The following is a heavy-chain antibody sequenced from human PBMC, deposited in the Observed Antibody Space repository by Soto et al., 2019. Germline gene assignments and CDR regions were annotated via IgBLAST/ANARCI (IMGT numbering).Heavy chain of an antibody. J-gene: IGHJ4*02. CDR1: GGSIISRGYC. Sequence: SETLSLTCAVSGGSIISRGYCRSWIHQPPGKGLEWIGYIYHSGSTYYNPSLKSRVTISVDTSKNQFSLKLSSVTAADTAVYYYASHPPAIPISDHWRQRTLVPVSP. CDR3: ASHPPAIPISDH. D-gene: IGHD2-21*01. V-gene: IGHV4-30-2*03. CDR2: IYHSGST.